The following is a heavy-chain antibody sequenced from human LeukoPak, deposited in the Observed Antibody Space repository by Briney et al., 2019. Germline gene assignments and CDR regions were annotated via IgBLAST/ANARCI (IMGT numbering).Heavy chain of an antibody. V-gene: IGHV1-46*01. CDR1: GYTFTSYY. J-gene: IGHJ4*02. CDR2: INPSGGST. CDR3: ARDPPNNPHFDY. Sequence: ASVKVSCKASGYTFTSYYMHWVRQAPGQGLEWMGIINPSGGSTSYAQKFQGSVTMTRDTSTSTVYMELSSLRSEDTAVYYCARDPPNNPHFDYWGQGTLVTVSS. D-gene: IGHD1/OR15-1a*01.